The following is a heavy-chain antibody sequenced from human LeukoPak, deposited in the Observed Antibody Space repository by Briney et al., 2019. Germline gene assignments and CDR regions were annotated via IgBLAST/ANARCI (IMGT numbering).Heavy chain of an antibody. Sequence: SGPTLVNPHRPSHLPAPSLGSHSAGVECVSWLRQPPGKALEWLARIDWDGDKFYSTALKSRLIISKDTSRNQVTLIMTNMDPVDTATYYCARTNYLLRYFDYWGQGALVTVSS. CDR3: ARTNYLLRYFDY. CDR2: IDWDGDK. J-gene: IGHJ4*02. V-gene: IGHV2-70*04. CDR1: GSHSAGVECV. D-gene: IGHD3-9*01.